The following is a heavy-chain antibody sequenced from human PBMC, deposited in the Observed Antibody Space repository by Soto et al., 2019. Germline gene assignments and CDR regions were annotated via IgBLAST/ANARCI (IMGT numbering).Heavy chain of an antibody. CDR1: GFTFSSYG. CDR3: ARDRLYPSDGDYEFDY. D-gene: IGHD4-17*01. J-gene: IGHJ4*02. Sequence: QVQLVESGGGVVQPGRSLRLSCAASGFTFSSYGMHWVRQAPGKGLEWVAVTWYDGSNKYYADSVKGRFTISRDNSKNTLYLQMNSLRAEDTAVYYCARDRLYPSDGDYEFDYWGQGTLVTVSS. CDR2: TWYDGSNK. V-gene: IGHV3-33*01.